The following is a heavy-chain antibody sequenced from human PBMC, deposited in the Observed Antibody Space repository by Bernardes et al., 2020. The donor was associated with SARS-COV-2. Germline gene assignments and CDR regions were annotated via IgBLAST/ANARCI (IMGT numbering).Heavy chain of an antibody. J-gene: IGHJ6*03. CDR2: IYYSGST. CDR1: GGSISSYY. CDR3: ARHRGRYCSSTSCYGAGRDYYYYYYMDV. D-gene: IGHD2-2*01. Sequence: SETLSLTCTVSGGSISSYYWSWIRQPPGKGLEWIGYIYYSGSTNYNPSLKSRVTISVDTSKNQFSLKLSSVTAADTAVYYCARHRGRYCSSTSCYGAGRDYYYYYYMDVWGKGTTVTVSS. V-gene: IGHV4-59*08.